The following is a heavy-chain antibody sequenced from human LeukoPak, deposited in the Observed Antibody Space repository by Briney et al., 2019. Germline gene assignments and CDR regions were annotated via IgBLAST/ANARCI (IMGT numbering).Heavy chain of an antibody. V-gene: IGHV3-7*03. CDR3: GRRIKGGYKSGPWGPPFFFDL. J-gene: IGHJ4*02. CDR1: GFTFSRYW. D-gene: IGHD5-18*01. CDR2: IKQDGSEK. Sequence: GRSLRLSCATSGFTFSRYWMSWVRQAPGKGLEWVANIKQDGSEKYYVDSVRGRFAISRDNAKNSLYLQMNSLRAEDTAVYYCGRRIKGGYKSGPWGPPFFFDLRGQGTLGPVS.